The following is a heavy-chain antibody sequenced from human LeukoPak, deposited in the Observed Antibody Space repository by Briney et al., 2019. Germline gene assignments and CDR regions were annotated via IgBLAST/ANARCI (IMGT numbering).Heavy chain of an antibody. CDR2: INPSGGST. J-gene: IGHJ4*02. CDR3: ARGDIVVVPPASLFPDY. D-gene: IGHD2-2*01. CDR1: GYTFTSYC. Sequence: ASVKVSCKASGYTFTSYCIHWVRQAPGQGLEWMGIINPSGGSTSYAQKFQGGVTMTRDTSTSTVYMELSSLRSEDTAVYYCARGDIVVVPPASLFPDYWGQGTLVTVSS. V-gene: IGHV1-46*01.